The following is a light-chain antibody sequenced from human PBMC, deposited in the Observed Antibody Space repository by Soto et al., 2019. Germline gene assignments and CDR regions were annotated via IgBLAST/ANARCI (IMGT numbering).Light chain of an antibody. CDR1: HSVSSN. J-gene: IGKJ1*01. V-gene: IGKV3D-15*01. Sequence: EIVMTQSPATLSVSPGERATLSCMASHSVSSNLAWYQQKPGQAPRLLIYGASTRATGIPARFSGSGSGTEFTLTISSLQSEDFAVYYCQQYNNWPRTFGQGTKVDNK. CDR2: GAS. CDR3: QQYNNWPRT.